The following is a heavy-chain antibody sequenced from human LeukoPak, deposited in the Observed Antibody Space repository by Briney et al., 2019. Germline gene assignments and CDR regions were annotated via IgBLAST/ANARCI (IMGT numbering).Heavy chain of an antibody. CDR3: ARGYSSGWLENAFDI. CDR1: GFTFSDYY. J-gene: IGHJ3*02. V-gene: IGHV4-38-2*01. Sequence: GSLRLSCAASGFTFSDYYMSWIRQPPGKGLEWIGSIYYSGSTYYNPSLKSRVTISVDTSKNQFSLKLSSVTAADTAVYYCARGYSSGWLENAFDIWGQGTMVTVSS. CDR2: IYYSGST. D-gene: IGHD6-19*01.